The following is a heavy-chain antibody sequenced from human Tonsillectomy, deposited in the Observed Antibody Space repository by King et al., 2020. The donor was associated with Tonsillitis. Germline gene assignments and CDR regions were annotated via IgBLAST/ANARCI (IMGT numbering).Heavy chain of an antibody. Sequence: VQLVESGAEVKKPGASVRVSCKASGYTFTGNYMHWVRQAPGQGLGWMGRFNPNNGGTNYAPKFQGRVTMTRDTSISTAYRERSRLRSADTAVYYCARDKAAGPAQNLGAIDVWGHGPPVTVSS. J-gene: IGHJ6*02. V-gene: IGHV1-2*02. CDR2: FNPNNGGT. CDR3: ARDKAAGPAQNLGAIDV. CDR1: GYTFTGNY. D-gene: IGHD6-13*01.